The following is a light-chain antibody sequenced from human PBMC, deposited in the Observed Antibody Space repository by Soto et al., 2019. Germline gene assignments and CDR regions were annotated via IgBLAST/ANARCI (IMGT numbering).Light chain of an antibody. Sequence: QSVLTQPPSASGSPGQSVTISCTGTSSDVGGYNYVSWYQQHPGKAPKLMIYEVTKRPSGVPDRFSGSRSGNTASLTVSGLQADDEADYYCSSFAGSNDYVVFGGGTKL. J-gene: IGLJ2*01. CDR3: SSFAGSNDYVV. CDR1: SSDVGGYNY. V-gene: IGLV2-8*01. CDR2: EVT.